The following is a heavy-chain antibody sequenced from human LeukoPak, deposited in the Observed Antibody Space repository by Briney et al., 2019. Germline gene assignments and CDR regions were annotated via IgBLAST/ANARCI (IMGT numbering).Heavy chain of an antibody. CDR1: GFTFSSYS. Sequence: TSGRSLRLSCAASGFTFSSYSMNWVRQAPGKGLEWVSSISRSSNYKYYADSVKGRFTISRDNAKNSLYLQMNSLRAEDTALYYCASSRYDSSGYYGIIGYWGQGTLVTVSS. CDR3: ASSRYDSSGYYGIIGY. J-gene: IGHJ4*02. D-gene: IGHD3-22*01. CDR2: ISRSSNYK. V-gene: IGHV3-21*01.